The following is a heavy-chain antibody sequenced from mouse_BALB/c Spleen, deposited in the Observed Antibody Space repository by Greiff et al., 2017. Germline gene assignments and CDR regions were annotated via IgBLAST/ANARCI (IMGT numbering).Heavy chain of an antibody. CDR1: GYSITSDYA. CDR3: ARRSGNYFAY. V-gene: IGHV3-2*02. CDR2: ISYSGST. J-gene: IGHJ3*01. Sequence: VQLKESGPGLVKPSQSLSLTCTVTGYSITSDYAWNWIRQFPGNKLEWMGYISYSGSTSYNPSLKSRISITRDTSKNQFFLQLNSVTTEDTATYYCARRSGNYFAYWGQGTLVTVSA. D-gene: IGHD2-1*01.